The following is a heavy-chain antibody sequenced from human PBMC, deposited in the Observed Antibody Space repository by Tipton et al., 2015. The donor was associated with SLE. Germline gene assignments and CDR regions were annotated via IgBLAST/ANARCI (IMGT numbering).Heavy chain of an antibody. Sequence: LRLSCTVSGGSISSGGYYWSWIRQHPGKGLEWIGYINYNGITYYNPSLKGRITISVDTSKNQFSLKLSSVTAADTAVYFCARATYYYDSTGYLTYFDYWGQGTLVTVSS. J-gene: IGHJ4*02. D-gene: IGHD3-22*01. CDR1: GGSISSGGYY. CDR3: ARATYYYDSTGYLTYFDY. CDR2: INYNGIT. V-gene: IGHV4-31*02.